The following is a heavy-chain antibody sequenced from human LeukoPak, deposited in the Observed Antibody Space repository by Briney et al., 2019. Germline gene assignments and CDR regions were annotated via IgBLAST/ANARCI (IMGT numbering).Heavy chain of an antibody. Sequence: PGGSLRLSCAASGFTFSSYAMHWVRHAPGKGLGWGAVISYDGSNKYYADSVKGRFTIPRDNSKNTLYVQMNSLRAEDTAVYYCARDKVGRGQLLTSKGYYYYYYMDVWGKGTTVTVSS. CDR2: ISYDGSNK. V-gene: IGHV3-30*01. CDR1: GFTFSSYA. D-gene: IGHD2-2*01. CDR3: ARDKVGRGQLLTSKGYYYYYYMDV. J-gene: IGHJ6*03.